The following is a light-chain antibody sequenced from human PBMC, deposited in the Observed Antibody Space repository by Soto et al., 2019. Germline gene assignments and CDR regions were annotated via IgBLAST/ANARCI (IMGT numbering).Light chain of an antibody. CDR3: QQYNNWLT. CDR2: GAS. Sequence: EIVMTQSPATLSVSPGERGTLPCRASQSVSSKVAWYQQKPGQAPRLLIHGASTRATGIPARFSGSGSGTEFTLTISSLQSEDFAVYYCQQYNNWLTFGGGTKVDIK. J-gene: IGKJ4*01. V-gene: IGKV3-15*01. CDR1: QSVSSK.